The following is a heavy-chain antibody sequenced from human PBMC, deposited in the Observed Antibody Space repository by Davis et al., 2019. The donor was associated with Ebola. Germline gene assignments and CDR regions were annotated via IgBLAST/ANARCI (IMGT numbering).Heavy chain of an antibody. CDR1: GFTFSNYA. D-gene: IGHD2-15*01. CDR3: AKGRYGVVVAPDY. Sequence: PGGSLRLSCAASGFTFSNYAMSWIRQAPGKGLEWVAVISKDGSSKYYADSVKGRFTISRDNSKNTLYLQMNSLRAEDTALYYCAKGRYGVVVAPDYWGQGTLVTVSS. J-gene: IGHJ4*02. V-gene: IGHV3-30*18. CDR2: ISKDGSSK.